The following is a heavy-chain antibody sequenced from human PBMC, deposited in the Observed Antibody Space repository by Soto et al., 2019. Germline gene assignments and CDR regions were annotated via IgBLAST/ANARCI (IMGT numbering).Heavy chain of an antibody. CDR2: IDEYGNTI. V-gene: IGHV3-74*01. CDR1: GFTFSSYW. J-gene: IGHJ4*02. CDR3: TRDIGGKGAY. D-gene: IGHD3-10*01. Sequence: GGSLRLSCATSGFTFSSYWMHWVRQVPGKGLLWVSRIDEYGNTINYADSVRGRFTISRDNARNTLYLEMNSLRAEDTALYYCTRDIGGKGAYWGPGTLVTAPQ.